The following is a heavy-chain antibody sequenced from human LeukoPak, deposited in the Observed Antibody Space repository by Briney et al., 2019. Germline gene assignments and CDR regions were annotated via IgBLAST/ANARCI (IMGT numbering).Heavy chain of an antibody. CDR2: IYHSGST. CDR1: GGSISSSNW. CDR3: XXXXXXXSYYDSSGTYYFDY. Sequence: SETLSLTCAVSGGSISSSNWWSWVRQPPGKGLEWIGEIYHSGSTNYNPSLKSRVTISVDKSKNQFSLKLSSVTAADTAVYYCXXXXXXXSYYDSSGTYYFDYWGQGTLVTVSS. D-gene: IGHD3-22*01. J-gene: IGHJ4*02. V-gene: IGHV4-4*02.